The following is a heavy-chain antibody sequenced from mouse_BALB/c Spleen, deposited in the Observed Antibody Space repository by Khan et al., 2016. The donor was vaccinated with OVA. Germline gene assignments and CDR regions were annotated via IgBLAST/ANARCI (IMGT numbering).Heavy chain of an antibody. J-gene: IGHJ4*01. CDR2: IWGDGIT. V-gene: IGHV2-6-7*01. D-gene: IGHD2-10*01. CDR1: GFSLTGYG. CDR3: ARGPYSANSSAMDY. Sequence: QVQLKESGPGLVAPSQSLSITCTVSGFSLTGYGVHWVRQPPGKGLEWLGMIWGDGITDNNSALKSRLSISKVNSKSQVFLKMNSLQTDDTARNYCARGPYSANSSAMDYWGQGTSVTVSS.